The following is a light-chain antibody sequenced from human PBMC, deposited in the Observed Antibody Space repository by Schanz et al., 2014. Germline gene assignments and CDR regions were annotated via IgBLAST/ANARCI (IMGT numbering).Light chain of an antibody. CDR2: GDN. Sequence: QSALTQPASVSASPGQSITISCTGTATDIGGTYLVSWYQQNPGEAPKLLILGDNHRPSGVSNRFSGSKSANTASLTISGLQAEDEADYYCSSYAGRNVWVFGGGTKVTVL. V-gene: IGLV2-23*01. CDR1: ATDIGGTYL. J-gene: IGLJ3*02. CDR3: SSYAGRNVWV.